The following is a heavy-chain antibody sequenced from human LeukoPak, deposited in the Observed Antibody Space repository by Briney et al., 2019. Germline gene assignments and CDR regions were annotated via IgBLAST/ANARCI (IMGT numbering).Heavy chain of an antibody. Sequence: ASVKVSCKASGYTFTSYGISWVRQAPGQGLEWMGWISAYNGNTNYAQKLQGGVTMTTDTSTRTAYMELRSLRSDDTAVYYCARVSASNRSRAPLVVVAAIKGVVVIRNDAFDIWGQGTMVTVSS. V-gene: IGHV1-18*01. J-gene: IGHJ3*02. D-gene: IGHD2-15*01. CDR1: GYTFTSYG. CDR2: ISAYNGNT. CDR3: ARVSASNRSRAPLVVVAAIKGVVVIRNDAFDI.